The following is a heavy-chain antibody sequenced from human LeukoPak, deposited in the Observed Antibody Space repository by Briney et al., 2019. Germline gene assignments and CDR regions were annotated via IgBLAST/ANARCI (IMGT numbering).Heavy chain of an antibody. CDR1: GYSFTSYW. V-gene: IGHV5-51*01. Sequence: GESLKISCKGSGYSFTSYWIGWVRQMPGKGLEWMGIIYPGDSDTRYSPSFQGQVTISADKSISTAYLQWSSLKASDTAMYYCARLNFPYYYDSSGYRTGFDPWGQGTLVTVSS. D-gene: IGHD3-22*01. CDR3: ARLNFPYYYDSSGYRTGFDP. CDR2: IYPGDSDT. J-gene: IGHJ5*02.